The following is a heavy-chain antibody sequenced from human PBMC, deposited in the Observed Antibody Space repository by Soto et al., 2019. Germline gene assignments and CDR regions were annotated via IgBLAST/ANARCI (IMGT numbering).Heavy chain of an antibody. CDR1: GGTFSTYT. CDR3: AGDPDSHYNDSHASSYP. Sequence: ASVKVSCKASGGTFSTYTITWVRQAPGQGLEWMGRIIPTIGIINYAQKFQGRVTITADKFTGTAYMELTRLRSDDTAVYYCAGDPDSHYNDSHASSYPWGQGTLVTVSS. D-gene: IGHD3-22*01. J-gene: IGHJ5*02. V-gene: IGHV1-69*04. CDR2: IIPTIGII.